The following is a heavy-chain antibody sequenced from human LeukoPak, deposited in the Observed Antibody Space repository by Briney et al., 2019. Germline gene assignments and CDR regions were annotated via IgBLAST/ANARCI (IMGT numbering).Heavy chain of an antibody. J-gene: IGHJ5*02. Sequence: GGSLRLSCAASGFTFSSYSMNWVRQAPGKGLEWVSYISSSSSTIYYADSVKGRFTISRDHAKNSLYLQMNSLRAEDTAVYYCARGYSSSSRLNWFDPWGQGTLVTVSS. CDR3: ARGYSSSSRLNWFDP. D-gene: IGHD6-13*01. V-gene: IGHV3-48*01. CDR2: ISSSSSTI. CDR1: GFTFSSYS.